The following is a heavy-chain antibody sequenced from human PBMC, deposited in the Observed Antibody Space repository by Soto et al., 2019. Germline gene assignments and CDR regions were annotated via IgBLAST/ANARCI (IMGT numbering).Heavy chain of an antibody. V-gene: IGHV3-33*01. CDR2: IWYDGSNK. Sequence: GGSLRLSCAASGFTFGSYGMHWVRQAPGKGLEWVAVIWYDGSNKYYADSVKGRFTISRDNSKNTLYLQMNSLRAEDTAVYYCARDIGDGYIAPFDYWGQGTLVTVSS. CDR1: GFTFGSYG. J-gene: IGHJ4*02. D-gene: IGHD5-12*01. CDR3: ARDIGDGYIAPFDY.